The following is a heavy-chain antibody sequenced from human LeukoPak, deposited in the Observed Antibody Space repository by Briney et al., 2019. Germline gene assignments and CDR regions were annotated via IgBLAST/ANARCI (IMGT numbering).Heavy chain of an antibody. J-gene: IGHJ4*02. Sequence: PGGSLRLSCAASGFTFSSYEMNWVRQAPGKGLEWVSYISSIGSTIYYADSVKGRFTISRDNAKNSLYLQMNSLRAEDTAVYYCASSGADWLLPRGYFDYWGQGTLVTVSS. V-gene: IGHV3-48*03. D-gene: IGHD3/OR15-3a*01. CDR2: ISSIGSTI. CDR1: GFTFSSYE. CDR3: ASSGADWLLPRGYFDY.